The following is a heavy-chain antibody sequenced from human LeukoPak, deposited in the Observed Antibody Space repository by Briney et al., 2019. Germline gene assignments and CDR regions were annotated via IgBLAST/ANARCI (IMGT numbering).Heavy chain of an antibody. CDR2: IYYSGST. Sequence: PSETLSLTCTVSGGSISSSSYYWGWIRQPPGKGLEWIGSIYYSGSTYYNPSLKSRVTISVDTSKNQFSLKLSSVTAADTAVYYCARDPLVVPALNWGQGTLVTVSS. CDR3: ARDPLVVPALN. J-gene: IGHJ4*02. V-gene: IGHV4-39*07. CDR1: GGSISSSSYY. D-gene: IGHD2-2*01.